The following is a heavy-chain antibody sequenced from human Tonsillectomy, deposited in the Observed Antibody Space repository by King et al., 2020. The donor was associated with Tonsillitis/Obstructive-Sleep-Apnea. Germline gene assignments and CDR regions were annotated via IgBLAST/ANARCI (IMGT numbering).Heavy chain of an antibody. CDR1: GFTFSNYA. J-gene: IGHJ4*02. V-gene: IGHV3-23*04. CDR2: ITGSCGST. D-gene: IGHD3-3*01. CDR3: AKPLYDFWSGYSVYYFDC. Sequence: VQLVESGGGLVPPGGSLRLSCAASGFTFSNYAMSWVRQAPGKGLEWVSAITGSCGSTYYADSVKGRFTISRDNSNNTLYLQMNSLRAEDTAVYYCAKPLYDFWSGYSVYYFDCWGQGTLVTVSS.